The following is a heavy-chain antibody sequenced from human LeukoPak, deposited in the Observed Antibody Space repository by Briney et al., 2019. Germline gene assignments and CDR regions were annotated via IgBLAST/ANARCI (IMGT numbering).Heavy chain of an antibody. CDR1: AGSISSSSYY. V-gene: IGHV4-39*01. D-gene: IGHD6-19*01. CDR3: ARVISGSGLYYYGMDV. CDR2: PSYSGNT. J-gene: IGHJ6*02. Sequence: SETLSLTCTVSAGSISSSSYYWGWIRQPPGKGLEWIGSPSYSGNTYYNPSLKSRVTISVDTSKNQFSLRLSSVTAADTAVYYCARVISGSGLYYYGMDVWGQGTTVTVSS.